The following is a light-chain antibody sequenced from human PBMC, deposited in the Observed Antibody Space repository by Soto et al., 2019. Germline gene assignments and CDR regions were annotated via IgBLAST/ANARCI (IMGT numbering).Light chain of an antibody. V-gene: IGKV3-20*01. CDR3: QQYGSSSWT. CDR1: QSVSSSY. Sequence: ESVLPQSTGTLSLSPGERATLSCRASQSVSSSYLAWYQQKPGQAPRLLIYGASSRATGIPDRFSGSGSGTDFTLTISRLEPEDFAVYYCQQYGSSSWTFGQGTKVDIK. CDR2: GAS. J-gene: IGKJ1*01.